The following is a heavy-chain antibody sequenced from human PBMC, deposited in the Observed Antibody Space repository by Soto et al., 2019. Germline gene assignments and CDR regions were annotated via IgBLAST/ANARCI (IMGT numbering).Heavy chain of an antibody. CDR2: IYYSGST. D-gene: IGHD5-18*01. J-gene: IGHJ4*02. CDR3: ARTLDSYRPRFDY. V-gene: IGHV4-59*01. Sequence: PSETLSLTCTVSGGSISSYYWSWIRQPPGKGLEWIGYIYYSGSTNYNPSLKSRVTISVDTSKNQFSLKLSSVTAADTAVYYCARTLDSYRPRFDYWGRGTLVTVSS. CDR1: GGSISSYY.